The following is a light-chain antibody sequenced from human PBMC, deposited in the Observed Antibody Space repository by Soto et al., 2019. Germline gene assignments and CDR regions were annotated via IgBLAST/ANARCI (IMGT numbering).Light chain of an antibody. V-gene: IGLV2-23*01. Sequence: QSVLTQPASVSGSPGQSITTSCTGTSSDVGGYNLVSWYQQHPGKAPILMIYEDNKRPSGVSSRFSGSKSGNTASLTISGLQAEDEAEYYCCSYAGSSTYVFGTGTKVTVL. CDR3: CSYAGSSTYV. CDR1: SSDVGGYNL. CDR2: EDN. J-gene: IGLJ1*01.